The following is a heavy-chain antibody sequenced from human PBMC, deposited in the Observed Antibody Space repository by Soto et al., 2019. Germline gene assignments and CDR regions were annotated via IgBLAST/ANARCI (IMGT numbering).Heavy chain of an antibody. CDR2: ISAYNGNT. CDR1: GYTFTSYG. CDR3: ARDPGVRYHPPSLLFDY. V-gene: IGHV1-18*01. J-gene: IGHJ4*02. Sequence: QVQLVQSGAEVKKPGASVKVSCKASGYTFTSYGISWVRQAPGQGLEWMGWISAYNGNTNYAQKLQGRVTMTTDTSTSTAYMELRSLRSEDTAVYYCARDPGVRYHPPSLLFDYWGQGTLVTVSS. D-gene: IGHD2-2*01.